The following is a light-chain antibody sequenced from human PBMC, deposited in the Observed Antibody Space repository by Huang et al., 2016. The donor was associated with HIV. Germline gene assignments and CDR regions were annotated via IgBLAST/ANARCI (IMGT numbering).Light chain of an antibody. J-gene: IGKJ1*01. CDR3: QQSYSTLWT. Sequence: DIQMTQSPSSLSASVGDRVNITCRASQSISSFLNWYKQKPGKAPELLIYAASSLQSGVPSRFIGSGSGSGTDFTLTISSLQPEDFATYYCQQSYSTLWTFGQGTKIEIK. V-gene: IGKV1-39*01. CDR1: QSISSF. CDR2: AAS.